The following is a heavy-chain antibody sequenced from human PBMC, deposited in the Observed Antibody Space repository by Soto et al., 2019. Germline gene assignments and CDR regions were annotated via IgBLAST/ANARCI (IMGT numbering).Heavy chain of an antibody. CDR1: GGSISSSSYY. V-gene: IGHV4-39*01. Sequence: SETLSLTCTVSGGSISSSSYYWGWIRQPPGKGLEWIGSIYYSGSTYYNPSLKSRVTISVDTSKNQFSLKLSSVTAADTAVYYCARQRTYGDLDYWGQGTLVTVSS. CDR3: ARQRTYGDLDY. CDR2: IYYSGST. J-gene: IGHJ4*02. D-gene: IGHD4-17*01.